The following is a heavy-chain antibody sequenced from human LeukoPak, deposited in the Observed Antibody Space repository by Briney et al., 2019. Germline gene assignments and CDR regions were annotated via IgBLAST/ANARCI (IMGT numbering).Heavy chain of an antibody. Sequence: SETLSLTCTVSGGSISSGSYYWSWIRQPAGKGLEWIGRMYTSGSTNYNPSLKSRVTISVDTSKNQFSLKLNSVTSADTAIYYCAKERTQTTSFDYWGQGTLVTVSS. J-gene: IGHJ4*02. CDR1: GGSISSGSYY. CDR3: AKERTQTTSFDY. V-gene: IGHV4-61*02. D-gene: IGHD2/OR15-2a*01. CDR2: MYTSGST.